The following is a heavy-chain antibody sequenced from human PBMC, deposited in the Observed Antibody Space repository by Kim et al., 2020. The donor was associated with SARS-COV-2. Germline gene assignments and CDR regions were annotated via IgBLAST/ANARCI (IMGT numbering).Heavy chain of an antibody. CDR3: ARARVGIFGVVTHFDY. Sequence: SETLSLTCTVSGGSISSYYWSWIRQPPGKGLEWIGYIYYSGSTNYNPYLKSRVTISVDTSKNQFSLKLSSVTAADTAVYYCARARVGIFGVVTHFDYWGQGTLVTVSS. J-gene: IGHJ4*02. V-gene: IGHV4-59*13. CDR2: IYYSGST. D-gene: IGHD3-3*01. CDR1: GGSISSYY.